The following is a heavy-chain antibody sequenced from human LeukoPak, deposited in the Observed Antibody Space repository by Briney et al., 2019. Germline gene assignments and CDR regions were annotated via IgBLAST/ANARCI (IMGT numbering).Heavy chain of an antibody. CDR1: GGTLSSYA. CDR3: ARDITMIVVVRGHDAFDI. Sequence: GASVKVSCKASGGTLSSYAISWVRQAPGQGLEWMGRIIPILGIANYAQKFQGRVTITADKTTSTAYMELSSLRSEDTAVYYCARDITMIVVVRGHDAFDIWGQGTMVTVSS. V-gene: IGHV1-69*04. D-gene: IGHD3-22*01. J-gene: IGHJ3*02. CDR2: IIPILGIA.